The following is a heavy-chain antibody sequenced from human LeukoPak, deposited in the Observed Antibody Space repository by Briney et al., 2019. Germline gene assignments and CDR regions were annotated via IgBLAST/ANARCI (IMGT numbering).Heavy chain of an antibody. Sequence: GGSPRLSCAASRFTFSNYGMHWVRQAPGKGLEWVAVISYDGSNKYYADSVKGRFTISRDNSKNTLYLQMNSLRAEDTAVYYCAKDRFLEWANFDYWGQGTLVTVSS. CDR1: RFTFSNYG. V-gene: IGHV3-30*18. J-gene: IGHJ4*02. CDR2: ISYDGSNK. D-gene: IGHD3-3*01. CDR3: AKDRFLEWANFDY.